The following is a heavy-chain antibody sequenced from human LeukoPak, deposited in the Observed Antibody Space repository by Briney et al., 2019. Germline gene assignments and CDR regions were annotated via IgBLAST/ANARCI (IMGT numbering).Heavy chain of an antibody. CDR2: IIPILGIA. Sequence: SVKVSCKASGYTFTSYYMHWVRQAPGQGLEWMGRIIPILGIANYAQKFQGRVTITADKSTSTAYMELSSLRSEDTAVYYCARSGYLAGGAWFDPWGQGTLVTVSS. V-gene: IGHV1-69*02. J-gene: IGHJ5*02. CDR3: ARSGYLAGGAWFDP. CDR1: GYTFTSYY. D-gene: IGHD3-22*01.